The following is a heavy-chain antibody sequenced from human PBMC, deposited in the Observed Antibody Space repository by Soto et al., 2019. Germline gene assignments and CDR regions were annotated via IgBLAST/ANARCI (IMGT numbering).Heavy chain of an antibody. D-gene: IGHD3-16*01. CDR3: QGGDF. CDR1: GGSFRGYF. Sequence: SETLSLTCAVSGGSFRGYFWRWIRQSPDKGLEWIGEINDSGSTYYNPSFKSRLTISVDTSKSQISLTLTSVTAADSAVYYCQGGDFWGQGTRVTVS. J-gene: IGHJ4*02. CDR2: INDSGST. V-gene: IGHV4-34*01.